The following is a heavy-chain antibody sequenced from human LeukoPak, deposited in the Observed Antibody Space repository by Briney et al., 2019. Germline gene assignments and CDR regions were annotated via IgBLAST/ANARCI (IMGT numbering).Heavy chain of an antibody. V-gene: IGHV4-39*07. CDR2: IFFSGSN. D-gene: IGHD3-22*01. J-gene: IGHJ2*01. CDR3: ASDSSGYYSDWYFDL. Sequence: PSETLSLTCTIPCGSLRNYYWGWSRQPPGKGPEGSGSIFFSGSNYYNPCLKGRVTIQVDTSKDQFSLKLSSVTAADTAVYYCASDSSGYYSDWYFDLWGRGTLVTVSS. CDR1: CGSLRNYY.